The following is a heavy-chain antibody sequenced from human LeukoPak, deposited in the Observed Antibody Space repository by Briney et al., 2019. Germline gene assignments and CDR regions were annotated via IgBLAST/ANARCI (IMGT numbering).Heavy chain of an antibody. V-gene: IGHV1-8*03. Sequence: ASVKASCKASGYTFTSYDINWVRQATGQGLEWMGWMNPNSGNTGYAQKFQGRVTITRNTSISTAYMELSRLRSDDTAVYYCAKDQGISTGGLSNFDYWGQGTLVTVSS. CDR3: AKDQGISTGGLSNFDY. CDR2: MNPNSGNT. D-gene: IGHD6-13*01. CDR1: GYTFTSYD. J-gene: IGHJ4*02.